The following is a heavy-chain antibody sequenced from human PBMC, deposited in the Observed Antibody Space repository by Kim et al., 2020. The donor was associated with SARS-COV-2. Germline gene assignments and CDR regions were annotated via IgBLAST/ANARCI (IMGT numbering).Heavy chain of an antibody. CDR2: ISSSGSTI. D-gene: IGHD4-17*01. V-gene: IGHV3-48*03. Sequence: GGSLRLSCAASGFTFSSYEMNWVRQAPGKGLEWVSYISSSGSTIYYAASVKGRFTISRDNAKNSLYLQMNSLRAEDTAVYYCARDFQDLWAYGGNHDAFDIWGQGTMVTVSS. J-gene: IGHJ3*02. CDR3: ARDFQDLWAYGGNHDAFDI. CDR1: GFTFSSYE.